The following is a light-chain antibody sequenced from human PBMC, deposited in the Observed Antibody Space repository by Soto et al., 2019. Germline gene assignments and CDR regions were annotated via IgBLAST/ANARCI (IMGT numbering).Light chain of an antibody. CDR3: QQYNNWPVT. J-gene: IGKJ5*01. V-gene: IGKV1-9*01. CDR2: AAS. Sequence: DIQLTQSPSFLSASVGARVTITCRASQGISTYLAWYQQKPGKAPKLLISAASTLQSGVPSRFSGSGSGTEFTLTISSLQSEDCEVYYCQQYNNWPVTFGQGTRLEIK. CDR1: QGISTY.